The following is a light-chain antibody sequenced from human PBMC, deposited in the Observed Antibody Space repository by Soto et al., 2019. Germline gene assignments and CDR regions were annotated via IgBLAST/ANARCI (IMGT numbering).Light chain of an antibody. CDR2: DVS. J-gene: IGLJ1*01. CDR1: SSDVGGYNY. Sequence: QSVLTQPRSVSGSPGQSVTISCTGTSSDVGGYNYVSWYQQHPGKAPKVMIYDVSERPSGVPDRFSGSKSSITASLTISGLQAEDEADYYCCSYAGSPRYVFGTGTKLTVL. V-gene: IGLV2-11*01. CDR3: CSYAGSPRYV.